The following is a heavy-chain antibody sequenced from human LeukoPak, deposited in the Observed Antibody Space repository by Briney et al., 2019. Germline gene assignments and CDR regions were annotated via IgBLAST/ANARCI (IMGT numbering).Heavy chain of an antibody. CDR2: IYYSGST. D-gene: IGHD2-15*01. CDR1: DDSFSAYY. CDR3: AREKSPDYCSGASCYFDY. Sequence: SETLSLTCVVYDDSFSAYYWSWIRQPPGKGLEWIGYIYYSGSTDYNPSLKSRVTISVDTSKNQFSLKLSSVTAADTAVYYCAREKSPDYCSGASCYFDYWGQGTLVTVSP. V-gene: IGHV4-59*01. J-gene: IGHJ4*02.